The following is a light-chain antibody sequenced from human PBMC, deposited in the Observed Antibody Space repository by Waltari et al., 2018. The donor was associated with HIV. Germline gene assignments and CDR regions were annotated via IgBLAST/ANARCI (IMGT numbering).Light chain of an antibody. CDR3: MQGTHWPPT. J-gene: IGKJ1*01. V-gene: IGKV2-30*01. CDR2: KVS. CDR1: QSLVYSDGATY. Sequence: DVVMTQSPLSLPVTLGQPASISCRSSQSLVYSDGATYLTWFQQRPGQSPRRLIYKVSNRDSGVPDRFSGSGSGTDFTLKISRVEAEDVGVYYCMQGTHWPPTFGQGTKVEIK.